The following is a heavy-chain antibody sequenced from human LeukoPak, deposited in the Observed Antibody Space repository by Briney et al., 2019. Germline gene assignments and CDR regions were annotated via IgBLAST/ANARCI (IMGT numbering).Heavy chain of an antibody. Sequence: ASVKVSCKASGYTFTDYYMHWVRQAPGQGLEWMGWINPNSGGTNYAQKFQGRVTLTRDTSITTAYMELSRLTSDDTAVYYCAKDGAFDIWGQGTMVTVSS. V-gene: IGHV1-2*02. CDR1: GYTFTDYY. J-gene: IGHJ3*02. CDR3: AKDGAFDI. CDR2: INPNSGGT.